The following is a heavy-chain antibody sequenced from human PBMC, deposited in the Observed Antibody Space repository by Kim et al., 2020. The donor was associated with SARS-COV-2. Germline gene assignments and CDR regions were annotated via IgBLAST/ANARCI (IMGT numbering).Heavy chain of an antibody. Sequence: GGSLRLSCAASGLTFSSYAMSWVRQAPGKGLEWVAIISGSGGSTYYADSVKGRFTISRDNSKNTLYLQMSSLRAEDTAVYYCAKDVKRVVVAAATFDSWGQGTAVTVST. D-gene: IGHD2-15*01. CDR1: GLTFSSYA. CDR3: AKDVKRVVVAAATFDS. V-gene: IGHV3-23*01. J-gene: IGHJ4*02. CDR2: ISGSGGST.